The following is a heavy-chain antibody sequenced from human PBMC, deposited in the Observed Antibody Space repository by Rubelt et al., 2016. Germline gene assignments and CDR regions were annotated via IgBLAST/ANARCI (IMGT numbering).Heavy chain of an antibody. CDR1: GFYFSSCW. CDR3: AKEGNLMVRGGDGMDV. CDR2: IRQDGSEK. J-gene: IGHJ6*02. D-gene: IGHD3-10*01. V-gene: IGHV3-7*01. Sequence: GGSLRLSCAASGFYFSSCWVNWLRQAPGKGLEWVANIRQDGSEKFYVDSVKGRFTISRDNARNSLYLQMNSLRDEDTAMYYCAKEGNLMVRGGDGMDVWGQGTTVIVSS.